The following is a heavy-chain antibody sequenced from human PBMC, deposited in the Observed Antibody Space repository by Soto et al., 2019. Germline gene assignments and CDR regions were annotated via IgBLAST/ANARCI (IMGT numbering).Heavy chain of an antibody. Sequence: QVQLQESGPGLVTPSQTLSLTCTVSGGSISRGDYYWRWLRQPPGKGLEWIGYIYYSGSTYYNPSLKSRVTISVDRSKNQFSLKLSSVTAADTAVYYCARVGGFGATTIDYWGQGTLVTVSS. J-gene: IGHJ4*02. V-gene: IGHV4-30-4*01. D-gene: IGHD3-10*01. CDR3: ARVGGFGATTIDY. CDR2: IYYSGST. CDR1: GGSISRGDYY.